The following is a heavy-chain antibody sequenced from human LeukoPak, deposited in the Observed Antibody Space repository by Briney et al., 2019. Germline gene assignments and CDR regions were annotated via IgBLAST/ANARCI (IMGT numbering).Heavy chain of an antibody. CDR3: ARSVYCSGGSCSPGGRWFDP. CDR2: IYHSGST. V-gene: IGHV4-38-2*02. D-gene: IGHD2-15*01. CDR1: GYSISSGYY. J-gene: IGHJ5*02. Sequence: SETLSHTCTVSGYSISSGYYWGWIRQPPGKGLEWIGSIYHSGSTYYNPSLKSRVTISVDTSKNQFSLKLSSVTAADTAVYYCARSVYCSGGSCSPGGRWFDPWGQGTLVTVSS.